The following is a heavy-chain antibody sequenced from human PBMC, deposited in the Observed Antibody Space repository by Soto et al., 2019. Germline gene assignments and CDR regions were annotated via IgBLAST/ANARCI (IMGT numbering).Heavy chain of an antibody. CDR1: GFTFSSYA. V-gene: IGHV3-23*01. J-gene: IGHJ6*03. CDR2: ISGSVGSI. CDR3: AKASASEGYCSGGTCYSYYYYMDV. Sequence: EVQLLESGGGLVQPGGSLRLSCAASGFTFSSYAMSWVRQAPGKGLEWVSAISGSVGSIYYADSVKGRFTISRDDSKNTLYLQMDSLRAEDTAVYYCAKASASEGYCSGGTCYSYYYYMDVWGKGTTVTVCS. D-gene: IGHD2-15*01.